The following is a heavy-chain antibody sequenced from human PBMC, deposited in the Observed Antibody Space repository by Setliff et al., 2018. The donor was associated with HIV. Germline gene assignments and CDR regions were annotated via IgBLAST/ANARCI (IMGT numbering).Heavy chain of an antibody. Sequence: GASVKVSCKASGYTFTIYDITWVRQAPGQGLEWMGWMNPNSSNSGYAQNFQGRVTMTLDTSISTAYMELSSLTSEDTAVYYCTRGRHSQTAGAIKFAFWGQGSLVTVSS. CDR3: TRGRHSQTAGAIKFAF. CDR1: GYTFTIYD. CDR2: MNPNSSNS. V-gene: IGHV1-8*02. D-gene: IGHD3-10*01. J-gene: IGHJ5*01.